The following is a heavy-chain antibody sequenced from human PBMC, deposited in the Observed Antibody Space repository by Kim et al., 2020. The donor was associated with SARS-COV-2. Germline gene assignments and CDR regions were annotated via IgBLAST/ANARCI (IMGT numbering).Heavy chain of an antibody. D-gene: IGHD2-21*01. CDR2: IYYSCRT. CDR3: DCGEGWFCGYNFDY. V-gene: IGHV4-59*01. J-gene: IGHJ4*01. Sequence: SETLSLTCIVSGDSISSYYWCWIRQPQGQGMEWVGFIYYSCRTNTNPYLTSRIPITVEIYKNKISLTLKFITATATAASYCDCGEGWFCGYNFDYW. CDR1: GDSISSYY.